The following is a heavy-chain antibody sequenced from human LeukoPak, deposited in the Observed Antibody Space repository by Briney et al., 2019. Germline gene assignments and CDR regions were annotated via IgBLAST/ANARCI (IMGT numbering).Heavy chain of an antibody. D-gene: IGHD5-18*01. J-gene: IGHJ4*02. CDR3: ARDRSGYSYGYWAY. CDR2: INPNSGGT. CDR1: GYTFTCYY. V-gene: IGHV1-2*02. Sequence: ASVKVSCKASGYTFTCYYMHWVRQAPGQVLEWMGWINPNSGGTNYAQKFQGRVTMTRDTSISTAYMELSRLRSDDTAVYYCARDRSGYSYGYWAYWGQGTLVTVSS.